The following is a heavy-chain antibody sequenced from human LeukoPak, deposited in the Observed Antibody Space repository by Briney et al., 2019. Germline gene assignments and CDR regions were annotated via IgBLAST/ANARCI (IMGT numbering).Heavy chain of an antibody. J-gene: IGHJ4*02. CDR3: AKNYDSSGYYTLYLDY. Sequence: GGSLRLSCAASGCTFSSYAMSWVRQAPGKGLEWVSAISGSGDSTYYADSVKGRFTISRDNSKNTLYLQMNSLRAEDTAVYYCAKNYDSSGYYTLYLDYWGQGTLVTVSS. CDR2: ISGSGDST. V-gene: IGHV3-23*01. CDR1: GCTFSSYA. D-gene: IGHD3-22*01.